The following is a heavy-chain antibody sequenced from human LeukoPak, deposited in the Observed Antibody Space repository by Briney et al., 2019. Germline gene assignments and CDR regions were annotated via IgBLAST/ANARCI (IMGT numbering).Heavy chain of an antibody. CDR1: GESFSGHY. CDR2: INHSGST. CDR3: ARPRYMKVHYYCDGMDV. V-gene: IGHV4-34*01. D-gene: IGHD5-24*01. Sequence: SETLSLTCAVYGESFSGHYWSWIRQPPGKGLEWIGEINHSGSTNYNPSLKSRVTISVDTSKNQFSLKLSSVTAADTAVYFCARPRYMKVHYYCDGMDVWGPGTTVTVSS. J-gene: IGHJ6*02.